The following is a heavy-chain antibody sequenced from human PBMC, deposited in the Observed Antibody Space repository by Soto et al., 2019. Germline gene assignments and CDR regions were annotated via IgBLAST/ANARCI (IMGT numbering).Heavy chain of an antibody. CDR2: ISYGGSNK. CDR1: GFTFRSYG. CDR3: AKDNCISTSCYRLYNWFDP. V-gene: IGHV3-30*18. Sequence: GGSQRLSCAASGFTFRSYGMHWVRQAPGKGLEWVAVISYGGSNKYYADSVKGRFTISRDNSKNTLYLQMNNLRAEDTAVYYCAKDNCISTSCYRLYNWFDPWGKGTLVTVSS. J-gene: IGHJ5*02. D-gene: IGHD2-2*01.